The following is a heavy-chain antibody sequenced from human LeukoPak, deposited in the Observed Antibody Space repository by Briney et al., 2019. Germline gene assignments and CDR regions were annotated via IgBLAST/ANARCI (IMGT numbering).Heavy chain of an antibody. CDR1: GFTFSSYA. V-gene: IGHV3-30-3*01. Sequence: GGSLRLSCAASGFTFSSYAMHWVRQTPGKGLEWVAVISYDGSNKYYADSVKGRFTISRDNSKNTLYLQMNSLRAEDTAVYYCARELYCSGGSCYNFDYWGQGTLVTVSS. CDR3: ARELYCSGGSCYNFDY. CDR2: ISYDGSNK. D-gene: IGHD2-15*01. J-gene: IGHJ4*02.